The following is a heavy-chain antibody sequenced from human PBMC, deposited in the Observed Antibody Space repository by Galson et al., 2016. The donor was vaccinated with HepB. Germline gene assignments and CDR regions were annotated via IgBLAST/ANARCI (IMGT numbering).Heavy chain of an antibody. J-gene: IGHJ5*02. Sequence: SLRLSCAASGLTFSDFYMSWIRQAPGKGLEWVSYISSSSSHPNYVDSVKGRFTISRDNANNSLYLQMNSLRVEDTAVYYCARVDYGSGWREGWFDPWGQGTLVTVSS. CDR2: ISSSSSHP. CDR1: GLTFSDFY. D-gene: IGHD6-19*01. CDR3: ARVDYGSGWREGWFDP. V-gene: IGHV3-11*06.